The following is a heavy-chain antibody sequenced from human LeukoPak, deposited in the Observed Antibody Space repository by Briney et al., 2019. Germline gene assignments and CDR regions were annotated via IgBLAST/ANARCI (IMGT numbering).Heavy chain of an antibody. J-gene: IGHJ4*02. CDR2: IYHSGST. V-gene: IGHV4-38-2*02. D-gene: IGHD7-27*01. CDR3: ARGPPPGEREDYFDY. Sequence: PSETLSLTCTVSGYSISSGYYWGWIRQPPGKGLEWIGSIYHSGSTYYNPSLKSRVTISVDTSKNQFSLKLSSVTAADTAVYYCARGPPPGEREDYFDYWGEGTLVTVSS. CDR1: GYSISSGYY.